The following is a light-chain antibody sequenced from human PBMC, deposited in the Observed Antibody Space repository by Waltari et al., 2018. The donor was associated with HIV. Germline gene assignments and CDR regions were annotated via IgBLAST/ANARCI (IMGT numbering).Light chain of an antibody. CDR3: QQYYDWPRA. J-gene: IGKJ1*01. V-gene: IGKV3-15*01. CDR1: QTVSSN. Sequence: EIVLTQSPGTLSVSPGERATLSCRASQTVSSNLAWYQQIHGQAPRLLIYGASIRATGVPARFSGSGSGTDFTLTINSLQSEDFAVYYCQQYYDWPRAFGQGTKVEIK. CDR2: GAS.